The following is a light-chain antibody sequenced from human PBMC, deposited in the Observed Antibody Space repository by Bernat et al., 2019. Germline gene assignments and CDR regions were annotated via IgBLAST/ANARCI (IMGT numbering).Light chain of an antibody. J-gene: IGLJ1*01. Sequence: QSVLTQPPSVSGAPGQRVTISCTGSSSSIGAGYDVHWYQHLPGTAPKLLIYGDTNRPSGVPDRFSGSKSGTSASLAITGLRADDEADYYCQSYDRSLSASVFGTGTKVTVL. CDR3: QSYDRSLSASV. CDR2: GDT. V-gene: IGLV1-40*01. CDR1: SSSIGAGYD.